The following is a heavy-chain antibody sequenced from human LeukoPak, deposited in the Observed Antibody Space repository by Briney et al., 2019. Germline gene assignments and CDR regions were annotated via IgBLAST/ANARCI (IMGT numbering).Heavy chain of an antibody. CDR2: MNPNSGNT. V-gene: IGHV1-8*03. Sequence: ASVKVSCKASGYTFTSYDNNWVRQATGQGLEWMGWMNPNSGNTGYAQKFQGRVTITRNTSISTAYMELSSLRSEDTAVYYCAKDRLQLGDYYYYYYMDVWGKGTTVTVPS. J-gene: IGHJ6*03. D-gene: IGHD5-18*01. CDR3: AKDRLQLGDYYYYYYMDV. CDR1: GYTFTSYD.